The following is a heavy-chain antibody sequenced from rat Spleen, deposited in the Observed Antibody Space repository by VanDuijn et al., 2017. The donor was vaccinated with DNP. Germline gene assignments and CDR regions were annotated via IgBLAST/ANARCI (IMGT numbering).Heavy chain of an antibody. CDR3: TKAGGYSPWYFDY. CDR2: ITTAGGHA. CDR1: GFTFSDYY. D-gene: IGHD1-11*01. Sequence: EVQLVESGGGLVQPGRSLKLSCAASGFTFSDYYMAWVRQLPSRGLQWVASITTAGGHAYYRDSVKGRFTISRDNAKSTLYLQMDSLRSEETATYYCTKAGGYSPWYFDYWGQGVMVTVSS. V-gene: IGHV5S11*01. J-gene: IGHJ2*01.